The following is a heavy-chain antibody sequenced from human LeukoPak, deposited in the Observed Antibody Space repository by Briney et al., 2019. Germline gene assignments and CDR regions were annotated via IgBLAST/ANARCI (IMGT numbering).Heavy chain of an antibody. Sequence: GGSLRLSCAASGFTVSSNYMSWVRQAPGKGLEWVSVIYSGGSTYYADSVKGRFTISRHNSKNTLYLQMNSLRAEDTAVYYCAKEYDSSGYYEDYFDYWGQGTLVTVSS. J-gene: IGHJ4*02. D-gene: IGHD3-22*01. CDR2: IYSGGST. CDR1: GFTVSSNY. CDR3: AKEYDSSGYYEDYFDY. V-gene: IGHV3-53*04.